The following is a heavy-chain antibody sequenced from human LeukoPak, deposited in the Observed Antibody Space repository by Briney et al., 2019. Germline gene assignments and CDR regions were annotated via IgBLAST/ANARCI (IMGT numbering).Heavy chain of an antibody. Sequence: ASVKVSCTASGYTFTSYYMHWVRQAPGQGLEWMGIINPSGGSTSYAQKFQGRVTMTRDTSTCTVYMELSSLRSEDTAVYYCARGKHSSSWYRFFPIPDYWGQGTLVTVSS. CDR1: GYTFTSYY. D-gene: IGHD6-13*01. CDR2: INPSGGST. J-gene: IGHJ4*02. CDR3: ARGKHSSSWYRFFPIPDY. V-gene: IGHV1-46*01.